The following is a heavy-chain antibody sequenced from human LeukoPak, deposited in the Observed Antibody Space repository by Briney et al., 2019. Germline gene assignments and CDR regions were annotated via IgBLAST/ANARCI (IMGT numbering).Heavy chain of an antibody. D-gene: IGHD4-17*01. Sequence: SETLSLTCAVYGGSFSGYYWNWIRQPPGKGLEWIGEINHSGSTNYNPSLKSRVTISVDTSKNQFSLKLSSVTAAGTAVYYCARADYGDYVGDWGQGTLVTVSS. V-gene: IGHV4-34*01. CDR1: GGSFSGYY. CDR2: INHSGST. J-gene: IGHJ4*02. CDR3: ARADYGDYVGD.